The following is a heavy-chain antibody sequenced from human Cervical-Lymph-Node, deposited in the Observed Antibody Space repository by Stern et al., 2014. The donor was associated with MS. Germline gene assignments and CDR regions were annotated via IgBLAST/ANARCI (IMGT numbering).Heavy chain of an antibody. D-gene: IGHD2-8*01. CDR2: ISWISDSI. Sequence: QLVESGGGLVQPGRSLRLSCAASGFQVHFYAMPWVRQAPGTGLEWVSGISWISDSIGYADSVKGRFTISRDNAENSLYLQMNSLRTEDTALCYCVRDTVYASIDPTRGFFDYWGQGALVTVSS. CDR1: GFQVHFYA. V-gene: IGHV3-9*01. J-gene: IGHJ4*02. CDR3: VRDTVYASIDPTRGFFDY.